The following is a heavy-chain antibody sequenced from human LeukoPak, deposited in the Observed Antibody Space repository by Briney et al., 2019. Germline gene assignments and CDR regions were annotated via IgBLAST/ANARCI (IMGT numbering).Heavy chain of an antibody. CDR1: GGSFSGYY. V-gene: IGHV4-34*01. D-gene: IGHD5-18*01. CDR2: INHSGST. Sequence: PSETLSLTCAVYGGSFSGYYWSWIRQPPGKGLEWIGEINHSGSTNYNPSLKSRVTISVDTSKNQFSLKLSSVTAADTAVHYCARARIQLWLRARDAFDIWGQGTMVTVSS. CDR3: ARARIQLWLRARDAFDI. J-gene: IGHJ3*02.